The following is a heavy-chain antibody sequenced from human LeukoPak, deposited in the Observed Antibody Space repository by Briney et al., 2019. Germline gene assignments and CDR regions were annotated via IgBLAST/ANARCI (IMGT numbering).Heavy chain of an antibody. CDR3: ARKVGARGDAFDI. D-gene: IGHD1-26*01. V-gene: IGHV3-7*01. J-gene: IGHJ3*02. Sequence: PGGSLRLSCAASGFTFSSYWMSWVRQAPGKGLEWVANIKQDGSEKYYVDSVKGRFTISRDNAKNSLYLQMNSLRAEDTAVYYCARKVGARGDAFDIWGQGTMVTVSS. CDR2: IKQDGSEK. CDR1: GFTFSSYW.